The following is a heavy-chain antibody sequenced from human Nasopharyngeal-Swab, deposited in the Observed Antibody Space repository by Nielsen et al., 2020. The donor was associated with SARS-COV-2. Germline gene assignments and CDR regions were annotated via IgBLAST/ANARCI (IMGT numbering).Heavy chain of an antibody. D-gene: IGHD3-10*01. CDR1: GFTYKYG. CDR3: VSAGSIEY. V-gene: IGHV3-33*01. CDR2: IWYDGSKK. Sequence: GGSLRLSCVASGFTYKYGMNWVRQAPGKGLEWVSVIWYDGSKKFYAESVKGRFSISRDESKNTVYLQMSSLRVEDTAVYYCVSAGSIEYWGPGTLLTVSS. J-gene: IGHJ4*02.